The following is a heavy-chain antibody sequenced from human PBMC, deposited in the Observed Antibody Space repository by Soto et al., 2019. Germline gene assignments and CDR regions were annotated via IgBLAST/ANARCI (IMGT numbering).Heavy chain of an antibody. J-gene: IGHJ4*02. CDR2: ISGSGGST. Sequence: PGGSLRLSCAASGFTFSSYAMSWVRQALGKGLEWVSAISGSGGSTYYADSVKGRFTISRDNSKNTLYLQMNSLRAEDTAVYYCAKDPPLGPITIFGVVIIPFDYWGQGTLVTVSS. V-gene: IGHV3-23*01. D-gene: IGHD3-3*01. CDR3: AKDPPLGPITIFGVVIIPFDY. CDR1: GFTFSSYA.